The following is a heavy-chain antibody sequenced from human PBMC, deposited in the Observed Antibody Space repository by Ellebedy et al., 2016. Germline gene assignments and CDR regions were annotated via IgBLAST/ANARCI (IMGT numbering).Heavy chain of an antibody. J-gene: IGHJ4*02. V-gene: IGHV4-59*13. CDR3: ARDVLRNSRIEYFDS. CDR2: FYHSGST. Sequence: SETLSLTXTVSGGSISNYYWIWIRQPPGKGLEWVGYFYHSGSTNSNPSLKSRVTTSVDRSKNQFSLKLSSVTAADTAVYYCARDVLRNSRIEYFDSWGQGALVTVSS. D-gene: IGHD3-3*01. CDR1: GGSISNYY.